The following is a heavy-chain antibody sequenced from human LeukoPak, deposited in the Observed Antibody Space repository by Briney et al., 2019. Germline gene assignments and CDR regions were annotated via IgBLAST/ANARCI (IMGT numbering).Heavy chain of an antibody. CDR2: IYYSGST. Sequence: PSETLSLTCTVSGGSISSYYWSWIRQPPGKGLEWIGYIYYSGSTNYNPSLKSRVTISVDTSKNQFSLKLSSVTAADTAVYYCARVKQWLVHGYYYYGMDVWGQGTMVTVSS. V-gene: IGHV4-59*01. D-gene: IGHD6-19*01. J-gene: IGHJ6*02. CDR1: GGSISSYY. CDR3: ARVKQWLVHGYYYYGMDV.